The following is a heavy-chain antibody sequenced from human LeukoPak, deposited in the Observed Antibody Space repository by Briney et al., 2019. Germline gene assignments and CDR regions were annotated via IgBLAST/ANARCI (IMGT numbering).Heavy chain of an antibody. J-gene: IGHJ6*02. CDR3: ASLDTAMETYYYYGMDV. V-gene: IGHV4-39*01. Sequence: SETLSLTCTVSGGSISSSSYYWGWIRQPPGQGLEWIGNIYYSGSTYYNPSLRSRVTISVDTSKNQFSLKLSSVTAADTAVYYCASLDTAMETYYYYGMDVWGQGTTVTVSS. D-gene: IGHD5-18*01. CDR1: GGSISSSSYY. CDR2: IYYSGST.